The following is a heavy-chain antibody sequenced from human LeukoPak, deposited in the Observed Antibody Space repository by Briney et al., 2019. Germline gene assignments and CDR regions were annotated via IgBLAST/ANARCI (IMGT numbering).Heavy chain of an antibody. V-gene: IGHV4-61*01. D-gene: IGHD3-10*01. J-gene: IGHJ4*02. CDR3: ARAPSTYFYGLGTYSKYFDY. Sequence: SETLSLTCTVSGGSVSSGSYYWSWIRQPPGKGLEWIGYIYYSGSTNYNPSLKSRVTISADTSKNQFSLKLSSVTAADTAVYYCARAPSTYFYGLGTYSKYFDYWGQGTLVTVSS. CDR1: GGSVSSGSYY. CDR2: IYYSGST.